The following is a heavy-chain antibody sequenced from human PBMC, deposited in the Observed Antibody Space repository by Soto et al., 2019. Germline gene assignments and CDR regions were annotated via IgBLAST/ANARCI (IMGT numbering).Heavy chain of an antibody. CDR2: MHPKSGHT. V-gene: IGHV1-8*01. CDR3: AGIFGVVINNYGMDV. J-gene: IGHJ6*02. D-gene: IGHD3-3*01. CDR1: GYTFTSSD. Sequence: ASVKVSCRASGYTFTSSDINWLRQATGQGREWMGWMHPKSGHTGYAQKFQGRVTMTRNTSISTAYMELSSLRSEDTAVYYCAGIFGVVINNYGMDVWGQGTTVTV.